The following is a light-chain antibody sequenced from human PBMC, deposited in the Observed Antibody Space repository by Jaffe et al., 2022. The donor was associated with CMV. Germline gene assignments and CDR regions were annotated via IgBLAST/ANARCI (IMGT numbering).Light chain of an antibody. Sequence: DIQMTQSPSSLSASVGDRVTITCQASQDISNYLNWYQQKPGKAPKLLIYDASNLETGVPSRFSGSGSGTDFTFTISSLQPEDFATYYCQQYDNLLLVTFGPGTKVDIK. V-gene: IGKV1-33*01. CDR2: DAS. CDR1: QDISNY. CDR3: QQYDNLLLVT. J-gene: IGKJ3*01.